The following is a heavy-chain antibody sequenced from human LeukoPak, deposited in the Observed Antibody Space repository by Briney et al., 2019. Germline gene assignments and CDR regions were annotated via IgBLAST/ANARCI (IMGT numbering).Heavy chain of an antibody. CDR1: GFTVSGNY. D-gene: IGHD3-16*02. V-gene: IGHV3-23*01. J-gene: IGHJ4*02. CDR2: ISGSGGST. Sequence: GGSLRLSCAVSGFTVSGNYMSWVRQAPGKGLEWVSAISGSGGSTYYADSVKGRFTISRDNSKNTLYLQMNSLRAEDTAVYYCALSRELSLDYWGQGTLVTVSS. CDR3: ALSRELSLDY.